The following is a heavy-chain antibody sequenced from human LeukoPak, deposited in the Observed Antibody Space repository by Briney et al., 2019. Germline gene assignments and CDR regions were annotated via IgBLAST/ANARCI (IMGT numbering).Heavy chain of an antibody. J-gene: IGHJ6*02. V-gene: IGHV1-18*01. Sequence: ASVNVSCKASGYTFTSYGISWVRQAPGQGLEWMGWISAYNGNANYAQKLQGRVTMTTDTSTSTAYMELRSPRSDDTAVYYCARGVDTGYSSSWYVLNYYYYGMDVWGQGTTVTVSS. CDR2: ISAYNGNA. CDR1: GYTFTSYG. CDR3: ARGVDTGYSSSWYVLNYYYYGMDV. D-gene: IGHD6-13*01.